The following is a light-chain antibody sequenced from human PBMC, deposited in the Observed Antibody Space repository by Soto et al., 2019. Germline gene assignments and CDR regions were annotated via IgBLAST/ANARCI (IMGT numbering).Light chain of an antibody. V-gene: IGLV4-69*01. CDR2: LNSDGSH. CDR1: SGHNSYA. J-gene: IGLJ3*02. Sequence: QLVLTQPPSASASLGASGKLTRTRSSGHNSYAIAWHQQQPEKGPRYLMKLNSDGSHSKGDGIPDRFSGSSSGAERYLTISSLQSEDEADYYCQPWRTDIRVFGGGTKLTVL. CDR3: QPWRTDIRV.